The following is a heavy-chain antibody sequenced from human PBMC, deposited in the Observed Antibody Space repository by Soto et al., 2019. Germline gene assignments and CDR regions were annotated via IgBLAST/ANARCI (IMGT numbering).Heavy chain of an antibody. V-gene: IGHV4-4*02. J-gene: IGHJ6*02. CDR3: ARLVGATKDSYYYYGMDV. D-gene: IGHD1-26*01. Sequence: KTSETLSLTCAVSGGSISSSNWWSWVRQHPGKGLEWIGEIYHSGSTNYNPSLKSRVTISVDKSKNQFPLKLSSVTAADTAVYYCARLVGATKDSYYYYGMDVWGQGTTVTVSS. CDR1: GGSISSSNW. CDR2: IYHSGST.